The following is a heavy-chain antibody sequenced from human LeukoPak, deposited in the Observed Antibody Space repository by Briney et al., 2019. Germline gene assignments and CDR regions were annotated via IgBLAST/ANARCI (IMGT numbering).Heavy chain of an antibody. CDR1: GYTLTALS. V-gene: IGHV1-24*01. CDR3: ATAELLSFRKGYFDY. CDR2: FDPEDGET. J-gene: IGHJ4*02. Sequence: ASVKVSCKVSGYTLTALSMHWVRQAPGKGLEWMGGFDPEDGETIYAQKFQGRVTMTEDTSTDTAYMELSSLRSEDTAVYYCATAELLSFRKGYFDYWGQGTLVTVSS. D-gene: IGHD3-10*01.